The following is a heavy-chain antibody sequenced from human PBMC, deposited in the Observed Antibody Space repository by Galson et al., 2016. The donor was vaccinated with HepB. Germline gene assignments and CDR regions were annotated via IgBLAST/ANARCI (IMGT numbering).Heavy chain of an antibody. V-gene: IGHV4-39*01. CDR3: ARQAYYHDTRGYYHRHPDY. D-gene: IGHD3-22*01. CDR1: GGSISSSNYY. CDR2: IYYSGFT. Sequence: ETLSLTCTVSGGSISSSNYYWGWIRQPPGKGLEWIGTIYYSGFTYYNPSLKSRVTISVDTSKNQFSLNLSSVTAADTAVYYCARQAYYHDTRGYYHRHPDYWGQGTLVTVSS. J-gene: IGHJ4*02.